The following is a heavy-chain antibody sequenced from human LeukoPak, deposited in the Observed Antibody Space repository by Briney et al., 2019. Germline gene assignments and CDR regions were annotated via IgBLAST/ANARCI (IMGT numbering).Heavy chain of an antibody. D-gene: IGHD3-9*01. J-gene: IGHJ5*02. CDR3: ARGGGLRYFDWLLYGFDP. CDR2: INHSGST. Sequence: SETLSLTCAVYGGSFSGYYWSWIRQPPGKGLEWIGEINHSGSTNYNPSLKSRVTISVNTSKNQFSLELSSVTAADTAVYYCARGGGLRYFDWLLYGFDPWGRGTLVTVSS. CDR1: GGSFSGYY. V-gene: IGHV4-34*01.